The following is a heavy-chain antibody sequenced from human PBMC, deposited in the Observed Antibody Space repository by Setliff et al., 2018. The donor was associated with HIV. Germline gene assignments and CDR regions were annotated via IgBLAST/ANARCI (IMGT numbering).Heavy chain of an antibody. CDR3: ARVKSIKTTLVRLWPRFDL. D-gene: IGHD3-10*01. V-gene: IGHV4-34*01. J-gene: IGHJ5*02. Sequence: TLSLTCAVYTESLTRYDWAWIRQSPEKGLEWIGEIDDSGSIIYNPSLQSRVTMSVDTSRNQFSLKVRSLTAADTGLYYCARVKSIKTTLVRLWPRFDLWGQGTQVTVSS. CDR1: TESLTRYD. CDR2: IDDSGSI.